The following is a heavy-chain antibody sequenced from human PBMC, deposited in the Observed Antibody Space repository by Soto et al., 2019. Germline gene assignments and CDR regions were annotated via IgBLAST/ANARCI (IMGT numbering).Heavy chain of an antibody. D-gene: IGHD3-16*01. CDR3: AKWHTYNYDSLAFAGFDC. Sequence: EVQVSESGGGLVQPGGSLRLSCVSSGFSFSSYSMTWVRQAPGKGLEWVSALSGGDGSPSYADSVKGRFTISRDNSKNTLYLNMNNLRADDTVAYYCAKWHTYNYDSLAFAGFDCWGQGTQVTVSS. CDR2: LSGGDGSP. CDR1: GFSFSSYS. V-gene: IGHV3-23*01. J-gene: IGHJ4*02.